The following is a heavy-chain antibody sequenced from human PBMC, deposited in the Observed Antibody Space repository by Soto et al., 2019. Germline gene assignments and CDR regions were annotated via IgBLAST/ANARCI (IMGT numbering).Heavy chain of an antibody. Sequence: GPGPRFSSETLSLTCTVSGGSISSGDYYWSWIHQPPGKGLEWIGYIYYSGSTYYNPSLKSRVTISVDTSKNQFSLKLSSVTAADTAVYYCARGGDYGNYPTPLGWQWLVGSASWWFDPWGQGTLVTVSS. V-gene: IGHV4-30-4*01. CDR2: IYYSGST. CDR1: GGSISSGDYY. J-gene: IGHJ5*02. CDR3: ARGGDYGNYPTPLGWQWLVGSASWWFDP. D-gene: IGHD6-19*01.